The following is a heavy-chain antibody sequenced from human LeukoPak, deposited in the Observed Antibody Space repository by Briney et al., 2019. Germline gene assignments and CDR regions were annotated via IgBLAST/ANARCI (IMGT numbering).Heavy chain of an antibody. CDR1: AFTFSSYA. Sequence: GGSLRLSCAASAFTFSSYAMSWVRQAPGKGLEWVSAISGGGSTAYYADSVKGRFTISRDNSKNTLYLQMNSLRAEDTAVYYCAKVRTPYYGSGSYTNYYYYGMDVWGKGTTVTVSS. D-gene: IGHD3-10*01. CDR2: ISGGGSTA. J-gene: IGHJ6*04. V-gene: IGHV3-23*01. CDR3: AKVRTPYYGSGSYTNYYYYGMDV.